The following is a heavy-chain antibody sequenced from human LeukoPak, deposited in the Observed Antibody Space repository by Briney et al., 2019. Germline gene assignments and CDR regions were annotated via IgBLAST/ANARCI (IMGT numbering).Heavy chain of an antibody. Sequence: SETLSLTCTVSGDSISNYYWNWIRQPPGKGLEWIGYIYYTGSTNYNPSLKSRVTMSVDTSKNQFTLNLESVTPEDTAIYYCAKDRGSTRYYMDVWGKGTTVTVS. CDR3: AKDRGSTRYYMDV. J-gene: IGHJ6*03. V-gene: IGHV4-59*12. CDR1: GDSISNYY. CDR2: IYYTGST. D-gene: IGHD3-10*01.